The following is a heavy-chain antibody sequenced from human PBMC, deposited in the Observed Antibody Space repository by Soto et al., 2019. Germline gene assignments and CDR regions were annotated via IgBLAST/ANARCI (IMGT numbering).Heavy chain of an antibody. Sequence: GGSLRLSCAASGFTFSSYGMHWVRQAPGKGLEWVAVISYDGSNKYYADSVKGRFTISRDNSKNTLYLQMNSLRAEDTAVYYCAKDSSSWSNRGYYFDYWGQGTLVTVSS. J-gene: IGHJ4*02. CDR3: AKDSSSWSNRGYYFDY. V-gene: IGHV3-30*18. CDR1: GFTFSSYG. D-gene: IGHD6-13*01. CDR2: ISYDGSNK.